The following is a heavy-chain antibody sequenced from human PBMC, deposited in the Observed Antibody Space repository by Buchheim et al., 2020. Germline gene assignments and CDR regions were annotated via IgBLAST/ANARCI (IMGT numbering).Heavy chain of an antibody. Sequence: QVQLQESGPGLVKPSETLSLICTVSGDSISGSYWNWIRQPPGTGLEWIGYIFYSGSTNYNPSLKSRVTMPVDTSKNQFSLRLVSVSAADTAVYYCARDRLTGGFDYWGQGTL. CDR3: ARDRLTGGFDY. V-gene: IGHV4-59*01. CDR1: GDSISGSY. D-gene: IGHD7-27*01. J-gene: IGHJ4*02. CDR2: IFYSGST.